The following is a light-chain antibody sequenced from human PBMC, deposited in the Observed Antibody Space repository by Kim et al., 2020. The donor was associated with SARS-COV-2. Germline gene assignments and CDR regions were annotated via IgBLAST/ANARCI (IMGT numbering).Light chain of an antibody. CDR2: GNT. V-gene: IGLV1-40*01. CDR1: SPNIGAGYD. Sequence: QSVLTQPPSVSGAPGQRVTIPCTGSSPNIGAGYDVHWYQQLPGTAPKLLIYGNTNRPSGVPDRFSGSKSGTSASLAITGLQAEDEADYYCQSYDSSLSGSVFGGGTQLTVL. J-gene: IGLJ2*01. CDR3: QSYDSSLSGSV.